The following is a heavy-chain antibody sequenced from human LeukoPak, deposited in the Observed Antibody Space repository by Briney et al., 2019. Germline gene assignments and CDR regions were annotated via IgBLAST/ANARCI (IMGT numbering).Heavy chain of an antibody. CDR2: IIPIFGTA. CDR3: ARAARSKYQLLFLDY. V-gene: IGHV1-69*05. J-gene: IGHJ4*02. CDR1: GGTFSSYA. Sequence: SVKVSCKASGGTFSSYAISWVRQAPGQGLEWMGGIIPIFGTANYAQKFQGRVTITTDESTSTAYMELSSLRSEDTAVYYCARAARSKYQLLFLDYWGQGTLVTVSS. D-gene: IGHD2-2*01.